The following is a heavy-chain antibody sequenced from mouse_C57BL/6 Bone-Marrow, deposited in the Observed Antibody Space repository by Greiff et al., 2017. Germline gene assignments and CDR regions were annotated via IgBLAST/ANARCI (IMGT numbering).Heavy chain of an antibody. D-gene: IGHD2-4*01. CDR2: INPNYGTT. Sequence: EVQLQQSGPELVKPGASVKISCKASGYSFTNYTMNWVKQSNGKSLEWIGVINPNYGTTSYNQKFKGKATLTVDQSSSTAYMQLNRLTSEDSAVYYCARGYDYDYAMDYWGQGTSVTVSS. CDR1: GYSFTNYT. J-gene: IGHJ4*01. CDR3: ARGYDYDYAMDY. V-gene: IGHV1-39*01.